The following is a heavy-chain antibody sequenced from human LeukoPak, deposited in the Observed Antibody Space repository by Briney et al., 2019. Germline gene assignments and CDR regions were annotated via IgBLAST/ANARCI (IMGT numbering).Heavy chain of an antibody. CDR3: AKDRYSYAFEYSDS. J-gene: IGHJ4*02. CDR2: ISNDGSKK. D-gene: IGHD5-18*01. Sequence: GGSLGLSCAASGLTFSSYGMHWVRQAPGKGLDWVAVISNDGSKKCYADSVKGRFTISRDNSKNTLSLQVSSLRTEDTAVYYCAKDRYSYAFEYSDSWGQGTLVTVSS. V-gene: IGHV3-30*18. CDR1: GLTFSSYG.